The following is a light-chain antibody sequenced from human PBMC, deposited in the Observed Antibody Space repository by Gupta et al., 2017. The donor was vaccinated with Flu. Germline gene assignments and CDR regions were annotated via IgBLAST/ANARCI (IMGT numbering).Light chain of an antibody. V-gene: IGKV3-11*01. CDR1: QSVGNQ. J-gene: IGKJ2*01. CDR2: DAS. CDR3: QQRSDLPMYT. Sequence: ENILTQSPAILSLSPGERAILSCRASQSVGNQLVWYQQRPGRAPRLLMIDASKRAAGIPPRFSGSGSGTDFTLTISTLEPEDFAVYYCQQRSDLPMYTFGQGTKVDIK.